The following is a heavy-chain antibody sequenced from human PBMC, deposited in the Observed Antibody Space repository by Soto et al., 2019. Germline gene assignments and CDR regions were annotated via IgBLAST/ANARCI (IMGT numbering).Heavy chain of an antibody. CDR3: AIVKNGINWFDP. V-gene: IGHV4-31*03. CDR2: IYYSGST. Sequence: PSETLSLTCPVSGGSISRGGYYWSWIRQHPGKGLEWIGYIYYSGSTYYNPSLKSRVTISVDTSKNQFSLKLSSVTAADTAVYYCAIVKNGINWFDPWGQGTLVTVSS. D-gene: IGHD1-20*01. CDR1: GGSISRGGYY. J-gene: IGHJ5*02.